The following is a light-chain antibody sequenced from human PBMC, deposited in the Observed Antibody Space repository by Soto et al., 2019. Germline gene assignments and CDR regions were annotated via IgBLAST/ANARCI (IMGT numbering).Light chain of an antibody. CDR1: QSVSSD. CDR3: HQYGISP. J-gene: IGKJ4*01. V-gene: IGKV3-20*01. Sequence: EIVMTQSPATLSVSPVERATLSCRASQSVSSDLAWYHQKPGQAPRLLIYGASSRATGIPDRFSGSGSGTEFSLTLSRLEPEDFAVYYCHQYGISPFGGGTKVDIK. CDR2: GAS.